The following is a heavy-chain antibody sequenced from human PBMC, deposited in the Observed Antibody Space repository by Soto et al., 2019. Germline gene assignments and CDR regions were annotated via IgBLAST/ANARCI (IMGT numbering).Heavy chain of an antibody. D-gene: IGHD4-17*01. CDR2: IYYSGST. CDR1: GGSISSGDYY. J-gene: IGHJ6*02. V-gene: IGHV4-30-4*01. CDR3: ARDFKDYGDYEYYQVYGMDV. Sequence: QVQLQESGPGLVKPSQTLSLTCTVSGGSISSGDYYWSWIRQPPGKGLEWIGYIYYSGSTYYNPSLKSRVTISVDTSKNQFSLKLSSVTAADTAVYYCARDFKDYGDYEYYQVYGMDVWGQGTTVTVSS.